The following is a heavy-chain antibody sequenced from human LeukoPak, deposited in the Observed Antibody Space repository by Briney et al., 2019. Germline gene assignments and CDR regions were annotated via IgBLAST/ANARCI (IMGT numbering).Heavy chain of an antibody. Sequence: PGRSLRLSCAASGFTFSSYSMNWVRQAPGKGLEWVSYISSSSSTIYYADSVKGRFTISRDNAKNSLYLQMNSLRAEDTAVYYCARDTEDDFWRDYFDYWGQGTLVTVSS. V-gene: IGHV3-48*01. D-gene: IGHD3-3*01. CDR1: GFTFSSYS. CDR2: ISSSSSTI. J-gene: IGHJ4*02. CDR3: ARDTEDDFWRDYFDY.